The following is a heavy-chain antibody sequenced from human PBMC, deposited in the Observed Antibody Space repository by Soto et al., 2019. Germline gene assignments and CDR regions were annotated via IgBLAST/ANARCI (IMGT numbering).Heavy chain of an antibody. V-gene: IGHV4-31*03. J-gene: IGHJ1*01. D-gene: IGHD3-22*01. Sequence: QVQLQESGPGLVKPSQTLSLTCTVSGGSISSGGYYWSWIRQHPGKGLEWIGYIYYSGSTYYNPSLKGRFTISVDTSKTQFSLQLGSVPAADTAVYYCAIYDSSGSRGFQHWGQGTLVTVSS. CDR2: IYYSGST. CDR3: AIYDSSGSRGFQH. CDR1: GGSISSGGYY.